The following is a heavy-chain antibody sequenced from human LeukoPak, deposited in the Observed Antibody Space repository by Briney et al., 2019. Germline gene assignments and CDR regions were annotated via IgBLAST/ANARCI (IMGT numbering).Heavy chain of an antibody. J-gene: IGHJ4*02. V-gene: IGHV4-59*01. CDR1: GGSISSYY. CDR2: IYYSGST. Sequence: SETLSLTCTVSGGSISSYYWSWIRQPPGKGLEWIGYIYYSGSTNYKPSLKSRVTISVETSKNQFSLKLRSLTAADTAVYYCARVTGYMTEDYFDHWGQGTLVTVSS. CDR3: ARVTGYMTEDYFDH. D-gene: IGHD6-13*01.